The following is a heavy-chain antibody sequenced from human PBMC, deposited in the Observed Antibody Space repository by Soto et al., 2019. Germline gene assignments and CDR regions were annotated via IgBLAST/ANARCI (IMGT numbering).Heavy chain of an antibody. J-gene: IGHJ6*02. Sequence: EVQLLESGGGLVQPGGSLRLSCAASGFTFSSKAMSWFRRAPGRGREGAQRISGSGGNAYYADAVKGRFSISRDNSKNTLRLQMNSLRADDTAVYYCAKDGASGSYPPYYYFGMDVWGQGTTVTVSS. CDR3: AKDGASGSYPPYYYFGMDV. CDR1: GFTFSSKA. D-gene: IGHD1-26*01. CDR2: ISGSGGNA. V-gene: IGHV3-23*01.